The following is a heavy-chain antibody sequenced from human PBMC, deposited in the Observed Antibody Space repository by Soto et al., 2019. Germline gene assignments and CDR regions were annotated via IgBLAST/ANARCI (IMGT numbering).Heavy chain of an antibody. CDR2: IKSKTDGGTT. D-gene: IGHD2-15*01. Sequence: EVQLVESGGGLVKPGGSLRLSCAASGFTFSNAWMNWVRQAPGKGLEWVGRIKSKTDGGTTDYAAPVKGRFTTSRDDSKNTLYLQMNSLRTEDTAVYYCTTFGGYCSGGSCYRGGFDPWGQGTLVTVSS. CDR1: GFTFSNAW. V-gene: IGHV3-15*07. J-gene: IGHJ5*02. CDR3: TTFGGYCSGGSCYRGGFDP.